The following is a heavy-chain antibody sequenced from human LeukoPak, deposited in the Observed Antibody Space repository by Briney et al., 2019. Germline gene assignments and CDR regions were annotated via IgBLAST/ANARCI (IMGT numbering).Heavy chain of an antibody. D-gene: IGHD3-10*01. CDR3: ARGQVRGVIIPFFHY. V-gene: IGHV3-66*01. J-gene: IGHJ4*02. CDR2: IYIGGST. Sequence: PGGSLRLSRAAPGFTVSSNYMSWVAQAPGKGREWVAVIYIGGSTYYAESVKGRFTISSDNSKTTLYLQMTSLKAEDPAVYYCARGQVRGVIIPFFHYWGQGTLVPVPS. CDR1: GFTVSSNY.